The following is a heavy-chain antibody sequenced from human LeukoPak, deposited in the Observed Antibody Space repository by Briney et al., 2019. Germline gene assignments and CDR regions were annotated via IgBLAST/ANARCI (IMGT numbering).Heavy chain of an antibody. J-gene: IGHJ4*02. CDR1: GFTFSSYS. Sequence: GGSLRLSCAASGFTFSSYSMNWVRQAPGKGLEWVAVISYDGSNKYYADSVKGRFTISRDNSKNTLYLQMNSLRAEDTAVYYCAREGYGDYPRLDYWGQGTLVTVSS. CDR3: AREGYGDYPRLDY. D-gene: IGHD4-17*01. V-gene: IGHV3-30*03. CDR2: ISYDGSNK.